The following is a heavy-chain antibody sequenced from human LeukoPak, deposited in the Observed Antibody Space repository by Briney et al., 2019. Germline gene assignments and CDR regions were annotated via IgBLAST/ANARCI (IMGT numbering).Heavy chain of an antibody. CDR1: GFTFSSYA. D-gene: IGHD3-22*01. Sequence: PGRSLRLSCVASGFTFSSYAMHWVRQAPGKGLEWVAVISYDGSNKYYADSVKGRFTISRDNSENTPYLQMNSLRAEDTAVYYCARGRNYYDSSAPYFDYWGQGTLVTVSS. CDR3: ARGRNYYDSSAPYFDY. J-gene: IGHJ4*02. CDR2: ISYDGSNK. V-gene: IGHV3-30*03.